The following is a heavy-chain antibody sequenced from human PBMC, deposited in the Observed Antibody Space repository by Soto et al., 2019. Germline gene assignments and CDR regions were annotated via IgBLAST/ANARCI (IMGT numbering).Heavy chain of an antibody. D-gene: IGHD3-16*01. V-gene: IGHV4-4*07. J-gene: IGHJ6*02. CDR3: AGGPDGYYGMNV. CDR1: GGSIRSYY. CDR2: IHTSGST. Sequence: PSETLSLTCTVSGGSIRSYYWSWIRQPAGKGVEWIGRIHTSGSTNYNPSLKSRVTMSVDTSKKQFSLKLSSVTAADTAVYYCAGGPDGYYGMNVWGQGTEVTVSS.